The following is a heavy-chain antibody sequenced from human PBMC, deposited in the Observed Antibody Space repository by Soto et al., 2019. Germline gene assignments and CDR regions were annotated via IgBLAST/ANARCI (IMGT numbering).Heavy chain of an antibody. CDR2: IYYSGST. Sequence: SETLSLTCTVSGGSISSYYWSWIRQPPGKGLEWIGYIYYSGSTNYNPSLKSRVTISVDTSKNQFSLKLSSVTAADTAVYYCARDPRVLSGYGDYGTYNDAFDIWGQGTMVTVSS. CDR1: GGSISSYY. D-gene: IGHD4-17*01. V-gene: IGHV4-59*01. CDR3: ARDPRVLSGYGDYGTYNDAFDI. J-gene: IGHJ3*02.